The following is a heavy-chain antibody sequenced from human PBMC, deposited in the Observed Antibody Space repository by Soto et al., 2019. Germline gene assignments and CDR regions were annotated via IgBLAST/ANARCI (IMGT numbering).Heavy chain of an antibody. Sequence: ASVKVSCKASGSTLTSYDIHWVRQASGQGLEWMGWINPNSDDRHYAQKFQGRVTMTRDTSIDTVYMELSRLRSEDTAMYYCARAIAFIDGYNRRHYAMDVWGQ. V-gene: IGHV1-8*01. J-gene: IGHJ6*02. D-gene: IGHD5-12*01. CDR1: GSTLTSYD. CDR3: ARAIAFIDGYNRRHYAMDV. CDR2: INPNSDDR.